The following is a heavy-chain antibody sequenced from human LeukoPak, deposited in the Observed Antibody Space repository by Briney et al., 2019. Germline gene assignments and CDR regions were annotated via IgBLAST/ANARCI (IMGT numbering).Heavy chain of an antibody. V-gene: IGHV3-23*01. Sequence: PGGSLRLSCAASGFTFSIYAMNWVRQAPGKGLGWVSVIIGNGATLHYADSVKGRFTISRDNSKNISYLQMNSLRAEDTAVYYCAKDLRPDGVYDLDYWGQGTLVTVSS. CDR2: IIGNGATL. D-gene: IGHD5/OR15-5a*01. CDR3: AKDLRPDGVYDLDY. J-gene: IGHJ4*02. CDR1: GFTFSIYA.